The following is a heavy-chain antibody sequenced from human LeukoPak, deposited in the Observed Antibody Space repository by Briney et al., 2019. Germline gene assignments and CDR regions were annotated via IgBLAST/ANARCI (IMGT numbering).Heavy chain of an antibody. J-gene: IGHJ4*02. CDR3: ARGPMVGPTRGDY. CDR1: GYTFTNYG. CDR2: ISANNGNT. Sequence: EASVKVSFKASGYTFTNYGISWVRQAPGQGLEWMGWISANNGNTNYAQNLQGRVTMTTDTSTSTAYMDLRGLRSDDTAVYYCARGPMVGPTRGDYWGQGTLVTVSS. V-gene: IGHV1-18*01. D-gene: IGHD1-26*01.